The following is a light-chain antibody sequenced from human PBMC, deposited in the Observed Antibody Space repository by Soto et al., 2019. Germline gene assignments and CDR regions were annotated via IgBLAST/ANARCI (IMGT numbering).Light chain of an antibody. Sequence: EIMMTQSPVTLSVSPGERATLSCRASQSVNTNLAWYQQKPGQAPRLLIYGAYTRATGIQAHFIGNGSGTEFTLTARSLQSEDFAVYYCKQYNNWPFTFGPGTKVDIK. J-gene: IGKJ3*01. CDR2: GAY. V-gene: IGKV3-15*01. CDR3: KQYNNWPFT. CDR1: QSVNTN.